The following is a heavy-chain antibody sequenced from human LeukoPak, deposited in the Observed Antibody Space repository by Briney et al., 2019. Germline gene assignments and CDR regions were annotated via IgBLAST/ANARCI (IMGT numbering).Heavy chain of an antibody. CDR2: IYSGGST. Sequence: GGSLRLSCAASGFTVSSNYMSWVRQAPGKGLEWVSVIYSGGSTYYADSVKGRFTISRDNSKNTLYLQMNSLRAEDTAVYYCAKDTVYYGSGSYYNEVGPFDYWGQGTLVTVSS. J-gene: IGHJ4*02. CDR3: AKDTVYYGSGSYYNEVGPFDY. D-gene: IGHD3-10*01. V-gene: IGHV3-66*01. CDR1: GFTVSSNY.